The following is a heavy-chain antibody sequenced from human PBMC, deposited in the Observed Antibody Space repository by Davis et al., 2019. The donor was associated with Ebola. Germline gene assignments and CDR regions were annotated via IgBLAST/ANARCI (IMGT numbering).Heavy chain of an antibody. D-gene: IGHD3-10*01. CDR3: TRSWEY. V-gene: IGHV3-23*01. CDR2: ISDSGDRT. CDR1: GFTFSSYS. J-gene: IGHJ4*02. Sequence: GESLKISCAASGFTFSSYSMNWVRQAPGKGLEWVSGISDSGDRTYFADSVKGRFSISRDNSKNTLHLQMNSLGAEDTAVYYCTRSWEYWGQGTLVTVSS.